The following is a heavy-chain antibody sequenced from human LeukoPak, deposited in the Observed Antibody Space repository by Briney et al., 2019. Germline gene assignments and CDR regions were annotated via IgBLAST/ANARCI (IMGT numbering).Heavy chain of an antibody. V-gene: IGHV3-23*01. J-gene: IGHJ4*02. Sequence: PGGSLRLSCAASGFTFSSDAMSWVRQAPGKGLHWPSAIRGRSGSKYYADPVKGRFTLSRDNSKNPLYLQMHRLRAEDTAVYYCARRNIAAAALDYWGQGTLVTVSS. CDR3: ARRNIAAAALDY. CDR2: IRGRSGSK. CDR1: GFTFSSDA. D-gene: IGHD6-13*01.